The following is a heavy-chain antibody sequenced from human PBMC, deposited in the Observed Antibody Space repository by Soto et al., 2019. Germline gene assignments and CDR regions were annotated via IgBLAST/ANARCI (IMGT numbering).Heavy chain of an antibody. Sequence: GGSLRLSCAASGFTFSSYIMNWVRQAPGKGLEWVSSISSSSGYIYYADSVKGRFTISRDNAKNSLYLQMNSLRAEDTAVYYCARDVETSMDGLNYFDPWGQGTLVTVSS. CDR1: GFTFSSYI. CDR3: ARDVETSMDGLNYFDP. J-gene: IGHJ5*02. V-gene: IGHV3-21*01. D-gene: IGHD5-18*01. CDR2: ISSSSGYI.